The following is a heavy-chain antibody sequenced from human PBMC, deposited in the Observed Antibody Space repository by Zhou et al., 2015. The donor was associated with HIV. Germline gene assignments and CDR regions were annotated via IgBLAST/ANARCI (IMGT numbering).Heavy chain of an antibody. CDR3: AKDKSAEDTAIEGF. D-gene: IGHD5-18*01. CDR1: GFIFQNYV. V-gene: IGHV3-23*04. Sequence: DVELVESGGDLVRPGGSLRLSCRGSGFIFQNYVFHWVRQAPGKGLEWVSVISGSGDTTYYADSVKGRFSISRDNSKNTLYLQMDSLKAEDTAVYYCAKDKSAEDTAIEGFWGQGTLVSVSS. J-gene: IGHJ4*02. CDR2: ISGSGDTT.